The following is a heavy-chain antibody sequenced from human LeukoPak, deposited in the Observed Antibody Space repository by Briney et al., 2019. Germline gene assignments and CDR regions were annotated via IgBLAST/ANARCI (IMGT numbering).Heavy chain of an antibody. CDR2: IKPDGSNT. J-gene: IGHJ4*02. V-gene: IGHV3-74*01. D-gene: IGHD4-17*01. Sequence: PGGSLRLPCAASEFTFSNYWMHWVRQAPGKGLVWVSRIKPDGSNTDYADFVRGRFTISRDNAKNTLYLQMNSLRPEDTAVYFCVNLDYADSYVRGGQGTLVTVSS. CDR3: VNLDYADSYVR. CDR1: EFTFSNYW.